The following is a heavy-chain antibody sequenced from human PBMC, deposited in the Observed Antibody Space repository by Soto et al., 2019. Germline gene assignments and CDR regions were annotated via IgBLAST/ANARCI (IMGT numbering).Heavy chain of an antibody. V-gene: IGHV3-30-3*01. J-gene: IGHJ4*02. D-gene: IGHD6-13*01. CDR2: ISYDGSNK. CDR3: ARALEGIAAAGTGTGTG. CDR1: GITFSSYA. Sequence: PGGSLRLSCAASGITFSSYAMHWVRQAPGKGLEWVAVISYDGSNKYYADSVKGRFTISRDNSKNTLYLQMNSLRAEDTAVYYCARALEGIAAAGTGTGTGWGQGTLVTVSS.